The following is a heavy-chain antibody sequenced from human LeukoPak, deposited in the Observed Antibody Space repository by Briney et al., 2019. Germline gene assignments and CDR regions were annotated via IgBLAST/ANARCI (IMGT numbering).Heavy chain of an antibody. V-gene: IGHV3-9*01. CDR1: GFTFDDYA. CDR3: AKDRSRSDYYYYYGMDV. J-gene: IGHJ6*02. Sequence: GRSLRLSCAASGFTFDDYAMHWVRQAPGKGLEWVSSISWNSGSIGYADSVKGRFTISRDNAKNSLYLQMNSLRAEDTALYYCAKDRSRSDYYYYYGMDVWGQGTTVTVSS. CDR2: ISWNSGSI.